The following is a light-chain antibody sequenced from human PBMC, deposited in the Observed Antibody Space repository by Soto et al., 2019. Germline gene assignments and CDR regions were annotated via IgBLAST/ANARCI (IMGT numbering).Light chain of an antibody. CDR1: QSIRIN. CDR2: GAS. CDR3: PQYNSWRQIT. Sequence: EIVMTQSPATLSVSPGERATLSCRASQSIRINVGWYQQRPGQAPRLLIYGASTRATGIPARCSGSGSGTAFTLTTSSLDSDESAVYYCPQYNSWRQITFGQGTRLEIK. J-gene: IGKJ5*01. V-gene: IGKV3-15*01.